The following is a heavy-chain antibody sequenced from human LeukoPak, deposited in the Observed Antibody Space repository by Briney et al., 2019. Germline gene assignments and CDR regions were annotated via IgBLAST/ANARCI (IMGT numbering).Heavy chain of an antibody. CDR2: IYSGGSP. V-gene: IGHV3-66*01. Sequence: PGGSLRLSCAASGFTVSSNYMNWVRQAPGKGLEWVSVIYSGGSPYYADSVKGRFTISRDNSKNTLYLQMNRLRAEDTAVYYCAKTYEVIPSWFDPWGQGTLVTVSS. CDR1: GFTVSSNY. CDR3: AKTYEVIPSWFDP. J-gene: IGHJ5*02. D-gene: IGHD4-23*01.